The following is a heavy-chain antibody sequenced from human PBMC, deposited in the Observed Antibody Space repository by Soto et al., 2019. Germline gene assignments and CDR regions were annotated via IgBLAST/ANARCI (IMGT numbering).Heavy chain of an antibody. J-gene: IGHJ4*02. CDR2: MRADTGNT. Sequence: QVHLVQSGAEVKKPGASVKVSCKASGNTFTELDLNWVRQAPGQGLDWMGWMRADTGNTGHAQKFQGRVSLTRDTSISTAYMELNSLRAEDTAVYYCARYIRGQGFISWGQGTLGTVSP. CDR1: GNTFTELD. V-gene: IGHV1-8*01. CDR3: ARYIRGQGFIS. D-gene: IGHD3-10*01.